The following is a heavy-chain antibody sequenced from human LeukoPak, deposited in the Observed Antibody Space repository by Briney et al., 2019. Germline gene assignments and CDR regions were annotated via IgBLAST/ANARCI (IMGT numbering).Heavy chain of an antibody. V-gene: IGHV4-59*01. D-gene: IGHD1-26*01. CDR1: GGSISSYY. J-gene: IGHJ4*02. Sequence: SETLSLTCTVSGGSISSYYWSWIRQPPGKGLEWIGYIHYSGSTNYNPSLKSRVTISVDTSKNQFSLKLSSVTAADTAVYYCARDSAGVVGAIYFDYWGQGTLVTVSS. CDR3: ARDSAGVVGAIYFDY. CDR2: IHYSGST.